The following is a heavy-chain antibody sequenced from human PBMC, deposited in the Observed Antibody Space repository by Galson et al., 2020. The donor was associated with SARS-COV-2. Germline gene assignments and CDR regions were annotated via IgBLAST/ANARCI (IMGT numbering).Heavy chain of an antibody. CDR1: GFTFSSYA. D-gene: IGHD6-13*01. CDR2: ISGSGGST. J-gene: IGHJ5*02. V-gene: IGHV3-23*01. Sequence: SCAASGFTFSSYAMIWVRQAPGKGLEWVSSISGSGGSTYYADSVRGRFTLSRDNSKNTLSLQMNSLRAEDTAVYYCAKGIAAPGTDNWFDPWGQGTLVTVSS. CDR3: AKGIAAPGTDNWFDP.